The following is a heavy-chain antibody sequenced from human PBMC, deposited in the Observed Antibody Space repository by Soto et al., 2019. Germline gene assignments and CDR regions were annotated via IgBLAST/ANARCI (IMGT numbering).Heavy chain of an antibody. CDR3: ARGWFGPDV. J-gene: IGHJ6*04. V-gene: IGHV3-74*01. Sequence: EVQLVASGGGLVQPGGCLRLSCAAYGFTLSGRSMHWVRQAPGKGLVWVSGIDNAGTDSTYADSVKGRFTSSRDNAKNMLYLQMNSLSVEDTAVYYCARGWFGPDVWGKGTTVTVSS. CDR2: IDNAGTDS. CDR1: GFTLSGRS. D-gene: IGHD3-10*01.